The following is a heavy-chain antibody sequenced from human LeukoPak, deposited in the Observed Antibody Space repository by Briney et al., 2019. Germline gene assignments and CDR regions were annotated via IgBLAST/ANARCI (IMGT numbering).Heavy chain of an antibody. CDR3: ASLTYSKLERQADYYYYGMDV. Sequence: SETLSLTCTVSGGSISSSSYYWGWIRQPPGKGLEWIGSIYYSGSTYYNPSLKSRVTISVDTSKNQFSLKLSSVAAADTAVYYCASLTYSKLERQADYYYYGMDVWGQGTTVTVSS. CDR1: GGSISSSSYY. V-gene: IGHV4-39*01. CDR2: IYYSGST. J-gene: IGHJ6*02. D-gene: IGHD1-1*01.